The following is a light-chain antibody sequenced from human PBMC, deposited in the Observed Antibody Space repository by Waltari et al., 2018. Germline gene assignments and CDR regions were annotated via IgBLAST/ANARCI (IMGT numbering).Light chain of an antibody. CDR2: AVS. CDR3: SSYTSSSTLV. J-gene: IGLJ2*01. Sequence: QSALTQPASVSGSPGQSISISCTGTSGDVGGYNYVSWYQQHPGKAPKVMIYAVSKRPSGVANRCSGSKSGNTASMTISGLQAEDEADYYCSSYTSSSTLVFGGGTKLTVL. CDR1: SGDVGGYNY. V-gene: IGLV2-14*03.